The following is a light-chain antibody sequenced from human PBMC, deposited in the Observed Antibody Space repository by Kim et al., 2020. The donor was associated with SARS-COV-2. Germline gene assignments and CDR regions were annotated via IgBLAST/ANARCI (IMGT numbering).Light chain of an antibody. CDR1: QSIDTW. CDR2: KAS. V-gene: IGKV1-5*03. J-gene: IGKJ4*01. Sequence: DIQMTQSPSTLSASVGDRVTITCRASQSIDTWLAWYQQKPGKAPNLLIYKASTLQSGVPSRFSGSGSGTEFTLTISSLQPDDFATYYCQQFNTDSAVTFGVGTKVDIK. CDR3: QQFNTDSAVT.